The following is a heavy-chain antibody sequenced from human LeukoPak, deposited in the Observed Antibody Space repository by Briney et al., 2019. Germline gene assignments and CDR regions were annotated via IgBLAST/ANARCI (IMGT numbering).Heavy chain of an antibody. Sequence: GGSLRLSCAASGFTFRSYGMHWVRQAPGKGLGWVAVIRFDGTSQYYADSVKGRFTISRDNSKNTLSLQMNSLRAEDTAVYYCARGGYTYGFFDYWGQGTLVTVSS. CDR2: IRFDGTSQ. CDR3: ARGGYTYGFFDY. CDR1: GFTFRSYG. D-gene: IGHD5-18*01. V-gene: IGHV3-33*01. J-gene: IGHJ4*02.